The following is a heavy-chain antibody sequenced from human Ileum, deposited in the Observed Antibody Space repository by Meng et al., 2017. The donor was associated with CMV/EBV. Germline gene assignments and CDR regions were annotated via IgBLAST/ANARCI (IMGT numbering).Heavy chain of an antibody. J-gene: IGHJ5*02. Sequence: ASVKVSCKASGYTFTSTFMHWVRQAPGQGLEWMGVINPSGGSTIYAQKFRGGLTMTRDTSTTTDYMELSSLRSDDTAVYYCARDQSQNDDSWWLDTWGQGTLVTVSS. CDR1: GYTFTSTF. V-gene: IGHV1-46*01. CDR2: INPSGGST. D-gene: IGHD6-13*01. CDR3: ARDQSQNDDSWWLDT.